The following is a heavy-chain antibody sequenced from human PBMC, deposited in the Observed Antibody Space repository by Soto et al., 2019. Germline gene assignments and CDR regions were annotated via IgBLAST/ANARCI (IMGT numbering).Heavy chain of an antibody. CDR3: AGGGVRGVITRTRDYYGMDV. D-gene: IGHD3-10*01. CDR2: IYPGDSET. CDR1: GYTFTNYW. Sequence: PGESLKISCKGSGYTFTNYWIAWVRQMPGKGLEWMGIIYPGDSETLYSPSFQGQVTISADKSINTAYLQWSSLKASDTAMYYCAGGGVRGVITRTRDYYGMDVWGQGTTVTVSS. V-gene: IGHV5-51*01. J-gene: IGHJ6*02.